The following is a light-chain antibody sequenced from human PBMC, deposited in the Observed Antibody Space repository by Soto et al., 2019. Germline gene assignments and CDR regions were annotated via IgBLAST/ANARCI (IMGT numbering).Light chain of an antibody. CDR3: ATRDDSLNVVV. CDR1: SSNIGSNT. V-gene: IGLV1-44*01. J-gene: IGLJ2*01. Sequence: QAVVTQPPSASGTPGQRVTISCSGSSSNIGSNTVDWYQHLPGTAPKLLIYKNNQRPSGVPDRLSGSKSGTSASLAISGLQSEDEAAYYCATRDDSLNVVVFGGGTKVTVL. CDR2: KNN.